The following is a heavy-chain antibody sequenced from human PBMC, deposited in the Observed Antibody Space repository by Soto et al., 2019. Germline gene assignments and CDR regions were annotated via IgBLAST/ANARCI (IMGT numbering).Heavy chain of an antibody. CDR2: ISYDGSNK. V-gene: IGHV3-30*18. Sequence: PGGSLRLSCAASGFTFSSYGMHWVRQAPGKGLEWVAVISYDGSNKYYADSVKGRFTISRDNSKNTLYLQMNSLRAEDTAVYYCAKDGAAADPLDYWGQGTLVTVSS. J-gene: IGHJ4*02. CDR3: AKDGAAADPLDY. CDR1: GFTFSSYG. D-gene: IGHD6-13*01.